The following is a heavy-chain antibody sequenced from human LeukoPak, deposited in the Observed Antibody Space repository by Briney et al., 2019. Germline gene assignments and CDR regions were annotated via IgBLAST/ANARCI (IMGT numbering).Heavy chain of an antibody. D-gene: IGHD3-10*01. CDR1: GFTFSSYA. CDR3: ARDGSYYPFDY. V-gene: IGHV3-11*01. CDR2: ISSSGSTI. Sequence: GGSLRLSCAASGFTFSSYAMSWIRQAPGKGLEWVSYISSSGSTIYYADSVKGRFTISRDNAKNSLYLQMNSLRAEDTAVYYCARDGSYYPFDYWGQGTLVTVSS. J-gene: IGHJ4*02.